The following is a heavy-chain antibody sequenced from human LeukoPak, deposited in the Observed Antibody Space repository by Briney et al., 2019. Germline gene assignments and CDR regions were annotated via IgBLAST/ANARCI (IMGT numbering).Heavy chain of an antibody. J-gene: IGHJ6*02. Sequence: GASVKVSCKASGYTFTSYGISWVRQAPGQGLEWMGWISAYNGNTNYAQKLQGRVTMTTDTSTSTAYMELRSVRSDDTAVYYCARVSPEYDYYYGMDVWGQGTTVTVSS. CDR2: ISAYNGNT. CDR1: GYTFTSYG. V-gene: IGHV1-18*01. D-gene: IGHD3-3*02. CDR3: ARVSPEYDYYYGMDV.